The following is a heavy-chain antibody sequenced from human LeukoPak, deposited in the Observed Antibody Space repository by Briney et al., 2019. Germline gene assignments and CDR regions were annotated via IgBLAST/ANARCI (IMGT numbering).Heavy chain of an antibody. D-gene: IGHD5-18*01. Sequence: PGGSLRLSCAASGFTFSSYWMSWIRQPPGKGLEWIGYIYYSGSTNYNPSLKSRVTISVDTSKNQFSLKLSSVTAADTAVYYCARGSRGYSYGWGQGTLVTVSS. CDR2: IYYSGST. CDR3: ARGSRGYSYG. V-gene: IGHV4-59*01. J-gene: IGHJ4*02. CDR1: GFTFSSYW.